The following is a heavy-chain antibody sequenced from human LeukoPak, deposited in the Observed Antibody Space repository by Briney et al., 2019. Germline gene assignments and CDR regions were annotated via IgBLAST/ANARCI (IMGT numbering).Heavy chain of an antibody. D-gene: IGHD3-16*02. V-gene: IGHV4-61*02. Sequence: SQTLSLTCTVSGGSISSGSYYWSWIRQPAGKGLEWIGRIYTSGSTNYNPSPKSRVTISVDTSKNQFSLKLSSVTAADTAVYYCAITYYDYVWGSYRYVDYWGQGTLVTVSS. J-gene: IGHJ4*02. CDR2: IYTSGST. CDR1: GGSISSGSYY. CDR3: AITYYDYVWGSYRYVDY.